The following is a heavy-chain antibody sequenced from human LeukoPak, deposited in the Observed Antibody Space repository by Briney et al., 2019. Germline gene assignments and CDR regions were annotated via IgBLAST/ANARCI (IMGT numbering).Heavy chain of an antibody. CDR3: ARNDYGDFQTWYYFDY. J-gene: IGHJ4*02. Sequence: SETLSLTCTVSGGSISSSSYYWGWIRQPPGKGLEWIGSIYYSGSTYYNPSLKSRVTISVDTSKNQFSLKLSSVTAADTAVYYCARNDYGDFQTWYYFDYWGQGTLVTVSS. D-gene: IGHD4-17*01. V-gene: IGHV4-39*07. CDR1: GGSISSSSYY. CDR2: IYYSGST.